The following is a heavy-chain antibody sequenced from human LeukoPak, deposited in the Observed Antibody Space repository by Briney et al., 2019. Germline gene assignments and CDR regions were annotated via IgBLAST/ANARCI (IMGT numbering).Heavy chain of an antibody. D-gene: IGHD6-6*01. Sequence: SETLSLTCTVSGGSISSYYWSWIRQPPGKGLEWIGYTYYSGSTNYNPSLKSRVTISVDTSKNQFSLKLSSVTAADTAVYYCARGNPTRPYYFDYWGQGTLVTVSS. CDR1: GGSISSYY. V-gene: IGHV4-59*01. CDR2: TYYSGST. J-gene: IGHJ4*02. CDR3: ARGNPTRPYYFDY.